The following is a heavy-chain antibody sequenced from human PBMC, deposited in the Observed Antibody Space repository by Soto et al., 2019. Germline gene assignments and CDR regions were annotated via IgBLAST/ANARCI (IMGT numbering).Heavy chain of an antibody. Sequence: AGGSLRLSCGASGFTFSGSAMHWVRQASGKGLGWVGRIRSKANSYATAYAASVKGRFTISRDDSKNTAYLQMNSLKTEDTAVHYCTSLGSSGWTGDYWGQGTLVTVSS. V-gene: IGHV3-73*01. D-gene: IGHD6-19*01. CDR2: IRSKANSYAT. CDR3: TSLGSSGWTGDY. J-gene: IGHJ4*02. CDR1: GFTFSGSA.